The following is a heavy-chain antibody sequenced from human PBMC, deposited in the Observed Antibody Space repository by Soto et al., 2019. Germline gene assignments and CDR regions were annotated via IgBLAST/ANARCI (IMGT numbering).Heavy chain of an antibody. D-gene: IGHD1-26*01. CDR1: GGTFSTYV. Sequence: QVQLVQSGAEVKKPGSSVKVSCKASGGTFSTYVISWVRQAPGQGLEWMGGIIPVFATTNYAQKFQGRLTITTNESTRTGYMELNSLRSEDTAVYYCARGRIAGAATDFYYYGMDVWGQGTSVTAS. CDR3: ARGRIAGAATDFYYYGMDV. V-gene: IGHV1-69*05. CDR2: IIPVFATT. J-gene: IGHJ6*02.